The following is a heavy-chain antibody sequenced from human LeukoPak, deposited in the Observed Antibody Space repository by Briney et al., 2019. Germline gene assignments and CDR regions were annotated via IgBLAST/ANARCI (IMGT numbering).Heavy chain of an antibody. CDR3: ATDGGSFDGSTRLDY. J-gene: IGHJ4*02. D-gene: IGHD3-16*01. CDR1: GFTFSSYS. Sequence: GGSLRLSCAASGFTFSSYSMTWVRQAPGKGLEWVSYISSSSSTIYYADSVKGRFTISRDNAKNSLYLQMNSLRAEDTAVYYCATDGGSFDGSTRLDYWGQGTLVTVSS. CDR2: ISSSSSTI. V-gene: IGHV3-48*04.